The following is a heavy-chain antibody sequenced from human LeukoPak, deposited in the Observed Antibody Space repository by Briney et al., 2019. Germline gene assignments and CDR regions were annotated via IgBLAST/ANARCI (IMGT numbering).Heavy chain of an antibody. CDR3: AREGFYYYDPGLFDL. CDR2: IKQDGSEK. CDR1: GFTFSTYA. Sequence: PGGSLRLSCAASGFTFSTYAMSWVRQAPGKGLEWVANIKQDGSEKYYVDSVKGRFTISRDNAKNSLYLQMNSLRAEDTAVYYCAREGFYYYDPGLFDLWGRGTLVTVSS. D-gene: IGHD3-22*01. V-gene: IGHV3-7*01. J-gene: IGHJ2*01.